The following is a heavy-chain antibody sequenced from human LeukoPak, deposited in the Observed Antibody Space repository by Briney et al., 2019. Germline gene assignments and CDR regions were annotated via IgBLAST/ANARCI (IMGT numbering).Heavy chain of an antibody. CDR2: IYYSGST. D-gene: IGHD3-9*01. J-gene: IGHJ3*02. CDR3: ARLTGYRIESAFDI. V-gene: IGHV4-61*05. Sequence: SETLSLTCTVSGGSISSNSYYWGWIRQPPGKGLEWIGYIYYSGSTNYNPSLKSRVTISVDTSKNQFSLKLSSVTAADTAVYYCARLTGYRIESAFDIWGQGTMVTVSS. CDR1: GGSISSNSYY.